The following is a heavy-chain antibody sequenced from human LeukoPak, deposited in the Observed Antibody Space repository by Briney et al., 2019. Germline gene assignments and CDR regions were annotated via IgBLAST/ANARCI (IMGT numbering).Heavy chain of an antibody. J-gene: IGHJ3*02. V-gene: IGHV3-33*01. CDR2: IWYDGSNK. CDR3: ARGGLNALEAFDI. D-gene: IGHD1-1*01. Sequence: GGSLRLSCAASGFTFSSYGMHWVRQAPGKGLEWVAVIWYDGSNKYYADSVKGRFTISRDNSRNTLYLQMNSLRAEDTAVYYCARGGLNALEAFDIWGQGTLVTVCS. CDR1: GFTFSSYG.